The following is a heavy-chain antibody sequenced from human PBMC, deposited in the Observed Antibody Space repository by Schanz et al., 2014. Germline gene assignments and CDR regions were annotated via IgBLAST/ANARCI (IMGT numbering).Heavy chain of an antibody. D-gene: IGHD6-13*01. J-gene: IGHJ4*02. V-gene: IGHV1-69*04. Sequence: QVQLVQSGAEVKKPGASVKVSCKASGYTFTSYGINWVRQAPGQGLEWMGRIIPILGIANYAQNFQGRVTITADKSTFTAYMDVSSLRSEDTAVYYCARDGVDAAAGGNYWGQGTLVTVSS. CDR1: GYTFTSYG. CDR2: IIPILGIA. CDR3: ARDGVDAAAGGNY.